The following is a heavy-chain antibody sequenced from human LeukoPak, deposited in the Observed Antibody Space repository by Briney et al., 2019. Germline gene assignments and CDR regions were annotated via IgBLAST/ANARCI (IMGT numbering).Heavy chain of an antibody. Sequence: SETLSLTCTVSGHSLSIHYGRCIRQPPGRALVCIGYIYYSGSTKYNPSLKSRVTISVDTSKNQFSLKLSSVTAADTALYYCASYWYYYDSSGYSNWFVPWGEGTLVTVSS. CDR1: GHSLSIHY. CDR2: IYYSGST. CDR3: ASYWYYYDSSGYSNWFVP. J-gene: IGHJ5*02. V-gene: IGHV4-59*11. D-gene: IGHD3-22*01.